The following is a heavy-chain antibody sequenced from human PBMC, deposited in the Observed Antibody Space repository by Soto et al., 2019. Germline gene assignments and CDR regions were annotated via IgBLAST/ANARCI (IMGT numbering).Heavy chain of an antibody. CDR2: IYHSGST. J-gene: IGHJ6*02. CDR1: GGSISSSNW. V-gene: IGHV4-4*02. Sequence: PSETLSLTCAVSGGSISSSNWWSWVRQPPGKGLEWIGEIYHSGSTNYNPSLKSRVTISVDKSKNQFSLKLSSVTAADTAVYYCAIPQPRYCTNGVCYGDYYYYYGMDVWGQGTTVTVSS. D-gene: IGHD2-8*01. CDR3: AIPQPRYCTNGVCYGDYYYYYGMDV.